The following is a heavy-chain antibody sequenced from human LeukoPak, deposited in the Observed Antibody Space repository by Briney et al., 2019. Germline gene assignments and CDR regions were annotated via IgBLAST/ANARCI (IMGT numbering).Heavy chain of an antibody. CDR3: VRVANYYYSYMDV. J-gene: IGHJ6*03. D-gene: IGHD1-26*01. CDR2: VHHSGRT. Sequence: PSETLSLTCTVSGYSISSDYYWGWIRQPPGKGLEWIGSVHHSGRTYYNPSLKSRVTISVDTSKNQFSLKLNSVTAADTAVYYCVRVANYYYSYMDVWGKGTTVTISS. CDR1: GYSISSDYY. V-gene: IGHV4-38-2*02.